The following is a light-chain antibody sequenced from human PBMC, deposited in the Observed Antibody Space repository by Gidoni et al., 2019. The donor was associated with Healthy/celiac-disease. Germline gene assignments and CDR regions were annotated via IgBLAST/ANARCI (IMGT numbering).Light chain of an antibody. V-gene: IGKV3-20*01. CDR2: GAS. CDR3: QQYGSSPPAFT. CDR1: QSVSSSY. J-gene: IGKJ3*01. Sequence: EIVLTPSPGTLSLSPGERATLSCRASQSVSSSYLAWYQQKPGQAPRLLIYGASSRATGIPDRFSGSGSGTDFTLTISRLEPEDFAVYYCQQYGSSPPAFTFXPXTKVDIK.